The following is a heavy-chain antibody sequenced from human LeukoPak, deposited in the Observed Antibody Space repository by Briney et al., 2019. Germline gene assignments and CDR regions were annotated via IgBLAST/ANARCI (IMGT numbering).Heavy chain of an antibody. J-gene: IGHJ4*02. D-gene: IGHD2-2*01. CDR3: ARDIVVVPASVDY. CDR2: ISYDGSNK. CDR1: GFTFSSYG. V-gene: IGHV3-30*03. Sequence: QPGRSLRLSCAASGFTFSSYGMHWVRQAPGKGLEWVAVISYDGSNKYYADSVKGRFTISRDNSKNTLYLQMNSLRADDTAVYYCARDIVVVPASVDYWGQGTLVTVSS.